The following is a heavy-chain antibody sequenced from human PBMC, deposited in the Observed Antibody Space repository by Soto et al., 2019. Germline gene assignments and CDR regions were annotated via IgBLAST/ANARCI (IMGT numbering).Heavy chain of an antibody. CDR3: AKDARILDYRSWSGGNDAFDI. CDR1: GFTFGRYA. V-gene: IGHV3-23*01. J-gene: IGHJ3*02. D-gene: IGHD2-15*01. CDR2: LSGSGSST. Sequence: GGSLRLSCAASGFTFGRYAMTWVRQAPGKGLEWVSSLSGSGSSTYYADSVKGRFTISRDNSKDMLHLQMHSLRAEDTAVYYCAKDARILDYRSWSGGNDAFDIWGQGTKVTVSS.